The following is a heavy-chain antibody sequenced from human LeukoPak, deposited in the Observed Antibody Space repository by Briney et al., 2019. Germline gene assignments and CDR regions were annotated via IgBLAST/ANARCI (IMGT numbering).Heavy chain of an antibody. V-gene: IGHV3-23*01. D-gene: IGHD5-12*01. CDR1: GFTFSSYA. J-gene: IGHJ5*02. CDR2: ISGDGTYM. Sequence: GGSLRLSCAASGFTFSSYAMSWVRQAPRQGLEWVSAISGDGTYMMYADSVKGRLTISRGNSKSTLYLQMNSLRAEDTAVYYCAKDKYSGTWYWLDPWGQGTLVTVSS. CDR3: AKDKYSGTWYWLDP.